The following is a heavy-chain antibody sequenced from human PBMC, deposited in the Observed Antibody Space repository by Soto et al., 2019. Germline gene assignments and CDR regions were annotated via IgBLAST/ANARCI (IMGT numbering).Heavy chain of an antibody. D-gene: IGHD2-8*01. Sequence: ASVKVSCKASGYTFTSYGISWVRQAPGQGLEWMGWISAYNGNTNYAQKLQGRVTMTTDTSTSTAYMELRSLRSDDTAVYYCAREASHSWWEFHSRGMDVWGQGTTVTVSS. CDR1: GYTFTSYG. CDR3: AREASHSWWEFHSRGMDV. J-gene: IGHJ6*02. CDR2: ISAYNGNT. V-gene: IGHV1-18*01.